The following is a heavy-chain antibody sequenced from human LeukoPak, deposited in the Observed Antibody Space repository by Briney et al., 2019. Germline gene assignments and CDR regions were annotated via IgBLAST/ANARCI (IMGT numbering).Heavy chain of an antibody. CDR3: AREGYYGSGSPPSLYFDY. CDR1: GFTYRNYV. V-gene: IGHV3-30-3*01. J-gene: IGHJ4*02. CDR2: TSSDLNVK. Sequence: GGSLGLSCAASGFTYRNYVIHWVRQAPGKGLEWVAVTSSDLNVKLYADSVKGRFTISRDNSRSTLYLQMNSLRPEDTAIYYCAREGYYGSGSPPSLYFDYWGQGTLVAVSS. D-gene: IGHD3-10*01.